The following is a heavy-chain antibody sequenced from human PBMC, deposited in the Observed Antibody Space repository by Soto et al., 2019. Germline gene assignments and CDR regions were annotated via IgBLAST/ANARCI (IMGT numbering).Heavy chain of an antibody. J-gene: IGHJ2*01. CDR1: GNTVPNYA. CDR3: ARGKYCSSTSCYVPNWYFDL. CDR2: INAGNGNT. Sequence: ASVKVSCKASGNTVPNYAIHWVRQAPGQRLEWMGWINAGNGNTKYSQKFQGRVTITRDTSASTAYMELSSLRSEDTAVYYCARGKYCSSTSCYVPNWYFDLWGRGTLVTVSS. D-gene: IGHD2-2*01. V-gene: IGHV1-3*01.